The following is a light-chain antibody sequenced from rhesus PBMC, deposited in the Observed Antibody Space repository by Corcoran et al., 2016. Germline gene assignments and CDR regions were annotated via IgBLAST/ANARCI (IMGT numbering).Light chain of an antibody. CDR2: KAS. CDR1: ENVNNY. Sequence: DIQMTQSPSSLSASVGDRVTITCRASENVNNYLNWYQQQPGKAPKFLIYKASTLQSGVPSRFSGSGSGTDYTFTISILQSEDVATYYCQHTYGTPFTFGPGTKLDIK. J-gene: IGKJ3*01. CDR3: QHTYGTPFT. V-gene: IGKV1-74*01.